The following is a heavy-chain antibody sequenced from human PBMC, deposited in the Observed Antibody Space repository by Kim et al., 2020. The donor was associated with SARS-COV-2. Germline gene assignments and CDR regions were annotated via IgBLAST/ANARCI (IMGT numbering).Heavy chain of an antibody. CDR3: ARHLYYYDSSGYRAFDI. Sequence: SETLSLTCTVSGGSISSSSYYWGWIRQPPGKGLEWIGSIYYSGSTYYNPSLKSRVTISVDTSKNQFSLKLSSVTAADTAVYYCARHLYYYDSSGYRAFDIWGQGTMVTVSS. J-gene: IGHJ3*02. V-gene: IGHV4-39*01. CDR1: GGSISSSSYY. CDR2: IYYSGST. D-gene: IGHD3-22*01.